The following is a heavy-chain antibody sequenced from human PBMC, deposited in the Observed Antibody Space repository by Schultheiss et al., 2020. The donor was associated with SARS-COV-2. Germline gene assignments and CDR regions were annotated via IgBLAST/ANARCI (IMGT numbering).Heavy chain of an antibody. CDR2: IYYSGST. D-gene: IGHD3-16*02. V-gene: IGHV4-59*01. J-gene: IGHJ3*02. CDR3: ARDSIYTPYDYVWGSYRQKYAFDI. CDR1: GSSLRFGYS. Sequence: SETLSLTCAVSGSSLRFGYSWGWIRQPPGKGLEWIGYIYYSGSTNYNPSLKSRVTISVDTSKNQFSLKLSSVTAADTAVYYCARDSIYTPYDYVWGSYRQKYAFDIWGQGTMVTVSS.